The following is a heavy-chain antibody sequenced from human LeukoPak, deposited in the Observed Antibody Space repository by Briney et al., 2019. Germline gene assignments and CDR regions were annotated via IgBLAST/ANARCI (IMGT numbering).Heavy chain of an antibody. CDR1: GGSISSGGYY. CDR3: ARGRVDFWSGYLIYFDY. J-gene: IGHJ4*02. V-gene: IGHV4-30-2*01. CDR2: INHSGST. D-gene: IGHD3-3*01. Sequence: PSQTLSLTCAVSGGSISSGGYYWSWIRQPPGKGLEWIGEINHSGSTNYNPSLKSRVTISVDTSKDQFSLKLSSVTAADTAVYYCARGRVDFWSGYLIYFDYWGQGTLVTVSS.